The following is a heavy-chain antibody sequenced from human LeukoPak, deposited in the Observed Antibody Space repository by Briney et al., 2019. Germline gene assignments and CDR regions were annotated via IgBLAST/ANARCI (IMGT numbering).Heavy chain of an antibody. CDR2: IRYDGSNK. CDR1: GFTFSSYG. V-gene: IGHV3-30*02. Sequence: GGSLRLSCAASGFTFSSYGMHWVRQAPGKGLEWVAFIRYDGSNKYYADSVKGRFTISRDNSKNTLYLQMNSLRAEDTAVYYCAKEYYYDSSGYPDVFDYWGQGTLVTVSS. J-gene: IGHJ4*02. D-gene: IGHD3-22*01. CDR3: AKEYYYDSSGYPDVFDY.